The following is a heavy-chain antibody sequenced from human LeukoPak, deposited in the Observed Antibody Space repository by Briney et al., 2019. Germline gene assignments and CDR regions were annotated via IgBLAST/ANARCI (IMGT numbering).Heavy chain of an antibody. D-gene: IGHD2-21*02. CDR2: IIPIFGTA. J-gene: IGHJ3*02. V-gene: IGHV1-69*05. CDR3: EYCGGDCSSVDAFDI. Sequence: SVKVSCKASGGTFSSYAISWVRQAPGQGLEWMGGIIPIFGTANYAQKLQGRVTITTDESTSTAYMELSSLRSEDTAVYYCEYCGGDCSSVDAFDIWGQGTMVTVSS. CDR1: GGTFSSYA.